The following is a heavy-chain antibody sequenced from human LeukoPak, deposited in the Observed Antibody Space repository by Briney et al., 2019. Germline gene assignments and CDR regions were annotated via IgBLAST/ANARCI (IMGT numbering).Heavy chain of an antibody. D-gene: IGHD5-24*01. CDR1: GFTFSNYW. V-gene: IGHV3-7*04. J-gene: IGHJ4*02. Sequence: GGSLRLSCAASGFTFSNYWMSWVRQAPGKGLEWVANIKRDGGEEYYVESVKGRFTISRDNAKNSLYLQMSSLRAEDTAVYFCARPGDGYNWGRFDYWGQGTPVTVSS. CDR2: IKRDGGEE. CDR3: ARPGDGYNWGRFDY.